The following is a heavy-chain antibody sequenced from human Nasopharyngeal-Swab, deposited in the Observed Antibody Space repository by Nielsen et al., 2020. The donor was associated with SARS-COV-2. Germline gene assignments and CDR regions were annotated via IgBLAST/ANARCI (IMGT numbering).Heavy chain of an antibody. J-gene: IGHJ4*02. D-gene: IGHD3-22*01. CDR2: ISGSGGST. Sequence: GESLKISCAASGFTFSSYAMSWVRQAPGKGLEWVSAISGSGGSTYYADSVKGRFTISRDNSKNTLYLQMNSLRAEDTAVYYRAKVPLYYYDSSGPRDYWGQGTLVTVSS. CDR3: AKVPLYYYDSSGPRDY. CDR1: GFTFSSYA. V-gene: IGHV3-23*01.